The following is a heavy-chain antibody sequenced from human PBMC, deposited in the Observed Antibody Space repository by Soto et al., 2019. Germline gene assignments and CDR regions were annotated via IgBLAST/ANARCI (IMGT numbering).Heavy chain of an antibody. Sequence: ASVKVSCKTSGYAFTGYYMHWVRQAPGQGLEWMGWINPNSGDTKYAQKFQGRVTMTRDTSTRTAYMEVSRLTSDDTAVYYCARSLSTIGGRPDSWGQGTLVTVSS. J-gene: IGHJ4*02. V-gene: IGHV1-2*02. CDR1: GYAFTGYY. D-gene: IGHD6-6*01. CDR2: INPNSGDT. CDR3: ARSLSTIGGRPDS.